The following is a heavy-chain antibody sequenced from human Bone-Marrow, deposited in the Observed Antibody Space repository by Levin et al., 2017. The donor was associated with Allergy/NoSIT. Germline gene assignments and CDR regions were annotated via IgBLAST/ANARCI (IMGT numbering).Heavy chain of an antibody. Sequence: SQTLSLTCTVSGGSVSSGSYYWSWIRQPPGKGLEWIGYIYYSGSTNYNPSLKSRVTISVDTSKNQFSLKLSSVTAADTAVYYCARESRIVVVPAAIRTKVYNWFDPWGQGTLVTVSS. CDR2: IYYSGST. D-gene: IGHD2-2*02. J-gene: IGHJ5*02. CDR1: GGSVSSGSYY. CDR3: ARESRIVVVPAAIRTKVYNWFDP. V-gene: IGHV4-61*01.